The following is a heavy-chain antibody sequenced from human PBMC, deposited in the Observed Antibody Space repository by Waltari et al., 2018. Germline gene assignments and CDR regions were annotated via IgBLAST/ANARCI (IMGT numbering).Heavy chain of an antibody. J-gene: IGHJ4*02. Sequence: QLQLQESGPGLVKPSETLSLTCTVSGGSISSSSYYWGWIRQPPGKGLEWIGSIYYRGSTYYNPSLKSRVTISVDTSKNQFSLKLSSVTAADTAVYYCARALPLPGDYDYWGQGTLVTVSS. D-gene: IGHD4-17*01. CDR1: GGSISSSSYY. CDR3: ARALPLPGDYDY. CDR2: IYYRGST. V-gene: IGHV4-39*07.